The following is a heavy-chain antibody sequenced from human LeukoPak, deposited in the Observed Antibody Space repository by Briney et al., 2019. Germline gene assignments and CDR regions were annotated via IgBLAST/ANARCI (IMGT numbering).Heavy chain of an antibody. J-gene: IGHJ3*02. Sequence: ASVKVSCKASGYTFTGYYMHWVRQAPGQGLEWMGMINPNSGGTNYAQKFQGRVTMTRDTSIITAYMELSRLRSDDTAVYYCARQEQWLDAFDIWGQGTMVTVSS. CDR2: INPNSGGT. V-gene: IGHV1-2*02. CDR1: GYTFTGYY. CDR3: ARQEQWLDAFDI. D-gene: IGHD6-19*01.